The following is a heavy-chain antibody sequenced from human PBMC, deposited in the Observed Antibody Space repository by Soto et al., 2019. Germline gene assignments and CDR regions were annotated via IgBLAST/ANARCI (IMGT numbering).Heavy chain of an antibody. CDR3: ARGGSVVVVTAPFDY. Sequence: QVQLVQSGAGVKKPGASVTVSCKASGDTFTNYYLHWVRQAPGQGLEWLGMINPSGGGATYAQKFLGRVTMTSDTSTNTVYMELSRLRSEDTAVYYCARGGSVVVVTAPFDYWGQGTLVTFSS. CDR2: INPSGGGA. CDR1: GDTFTNYY. D-gene: IGHD2-21*02. J-gene: IGHJ4*02. V-gene: IGHV1-46*03.